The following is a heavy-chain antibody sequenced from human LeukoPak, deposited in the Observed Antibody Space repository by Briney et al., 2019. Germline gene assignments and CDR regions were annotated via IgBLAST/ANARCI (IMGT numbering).Heavy chain of an antibody. CDR3: ARGGIVGAILY. CDR1: GGSLSSYY. V-gene: IGHV4-59*01. J-gene: IGHJ4*02. Sequence: SETLSLTCTVSGGSLSSYYWSWIRQTPGKGLEWIGYIYYSGSTSYNPSPKSRVTISVDTSKNQFSLKLSSVTAADTAVYYCARGGIVGAILYWGQGTLVTVSS. CDR2: IYYSGST. D-gene: IGHD1-26*01.